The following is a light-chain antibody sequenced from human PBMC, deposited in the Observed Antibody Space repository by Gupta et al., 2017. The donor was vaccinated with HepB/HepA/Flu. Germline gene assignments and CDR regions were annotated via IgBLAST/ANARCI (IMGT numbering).Light chain of an antibody. CDR3: QQLNSYPPWT. Sequence: DIQLTQSPSFLSASLGDRVTITCRASQGISSYLAWYQQKPGKAPKLLIYAASTLQSGVPSRFSGSGSGTEFTLTISSLQPEDFATYYCQQLNSYPPWTFGQGTKVEIK. CDR2: AAS. CDR1: QGISSY. J-gene: IGKJ1*01. V-gene: IGKV1-9*01.